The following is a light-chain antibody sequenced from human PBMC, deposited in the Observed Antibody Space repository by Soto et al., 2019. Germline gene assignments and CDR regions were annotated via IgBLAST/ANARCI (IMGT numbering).Light chain of an antibody. CDR2: EVF. J-gene: IGLJ1*01. CDR1: SSDVGIYNL. CDR3: CSYAGSSTHYV. V-gene: IGLV2-23*02. Sequence: QSVLTQPASVSGSPGQSSTISCTGTSSDVGIYNLVSWYQQHPGNATKLMIYEVFKRPSGVSNRFSGSKSGNTASLTICGLQAEGEADYYCCSYAGSSTHYVFGTGTKVTVL.